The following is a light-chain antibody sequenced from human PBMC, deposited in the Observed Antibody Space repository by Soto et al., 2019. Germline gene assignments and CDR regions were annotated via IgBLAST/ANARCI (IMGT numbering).Light chain of an antibody. J-gene: IGKJ1*01. CDR2: AAS. CDR3: QHHNSYPWT. Sequence: DIQLTQSPSFLSASVGDRVTITCRASQGIYTYLAWYQQKPGKAPELLIYAASTLQSGVPSRFSGSGSGTEFTITISSLQPEDFATYYCQHHNSYPWTFGQGTKVEIK. V-gene: IGKV1-9*01. CDR1: QGIYTY.